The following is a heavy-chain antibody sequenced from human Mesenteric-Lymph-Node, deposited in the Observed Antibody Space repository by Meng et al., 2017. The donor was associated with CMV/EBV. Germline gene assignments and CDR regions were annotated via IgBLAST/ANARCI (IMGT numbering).Heavy chain of an antibody. CDR1: GFTFSSFA. CDR2: IYSGGTTT. CDR3: AKDSYGDYVTNYFDY. J-gene: IGHJ4*02. Sequence: GESLKISCAASGFTFSSFAMTWVRQAPGKGLEWVAVIYSGGTTTHYADSVKGRFTISRDNSKNTLYLQMNSLRAEDTAVYYCAKDSYGDYVTNYFDYWGQGTPVTVSS. V-gene: IGHV3-23*03. D-gene: IGHD4-17*01.